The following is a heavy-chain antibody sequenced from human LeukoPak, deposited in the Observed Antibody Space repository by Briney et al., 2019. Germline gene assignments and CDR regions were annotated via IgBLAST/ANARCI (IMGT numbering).Heavy chain of an antibody. Sequence: GGSLRLSCAASGFTFSSYAMHWVRQAPGKGLEWVAVISYDGSNKYYADSVKGRFTISRDNSKNTLYLQMNSLKTEDTAVYYCTTLPFGRYALAVRFDYWGQGTLVTVSS. D-gene: IGHD6-19*01. CDR3: TTLPFGRYALAVRFDY. V-gene: IGHV3-30*04. J-gene: IGHJ4*02. CDR1: GFTFSSYA. CDR2: ISYDGSNK.